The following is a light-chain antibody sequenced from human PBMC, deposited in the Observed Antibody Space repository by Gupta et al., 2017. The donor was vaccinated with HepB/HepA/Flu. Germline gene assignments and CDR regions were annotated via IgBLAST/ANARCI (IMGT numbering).Light chain of an antibody. Sequence: DIQMTQSPSTLSASVRDRVTITCRASQSISSWLAWYQQKPGKAPKLLIYKASNLESGVPSRFSGSGSGTEFTLTISSLQPDDFATYYCQQDNTYSWTFGQGTKVEIK. CDR3: QQDNTYSWT. J-gene: IGKJ1*01. V-gene: IGKV1-5*03. CDR1: QSISSW. CDR2: KAS.